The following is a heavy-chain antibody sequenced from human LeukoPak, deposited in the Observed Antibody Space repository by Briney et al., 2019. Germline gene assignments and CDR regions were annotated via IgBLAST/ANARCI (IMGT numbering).Heavy chain of an antibody. V-gene: IGHV3-11*04. CDR1: GFTFSDYY. Sequence: PGGSLRLSCAASGFTFSDYYMSWLRQAPGKGLEWIAYISSSGSSIQYAESARGRFTISRDNAKTSLYLQMNSLRAEDTSVYYCARSPQWELPDYWGQGTLVTVSS. CDR2: ISSSGSSI. J-gene: IGHJ4*02. CDR3: ARSPQWELPDY. D-gene: IGHD1-26*01.